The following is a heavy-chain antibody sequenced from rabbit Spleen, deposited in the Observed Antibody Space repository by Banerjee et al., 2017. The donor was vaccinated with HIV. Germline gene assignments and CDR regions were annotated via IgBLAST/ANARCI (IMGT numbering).Heavy chain of an antibody. CDR3: ARDTGSSFSTYDMDL. J-gene: IGHJ6*01. V-gene: IGHV1S45*01. Sequence: QEQLVESGGGLVQPEGSLTLTCTASGFSFSSSYYMCWVRQAPGKGLEWIACIYGGSSGSTYYASWAKGRFTISKTSSTTVILQMTSLTAADTATYFCARDTGSSFSTYDMDLWGPGPLVTVS. CDR2: IYGGSSGST. CDR1: GFSFSSSYY. D-gene: IGHD8-1*01.